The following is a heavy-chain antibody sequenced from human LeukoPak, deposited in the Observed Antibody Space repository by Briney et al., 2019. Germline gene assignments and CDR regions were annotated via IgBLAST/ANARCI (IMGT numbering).Heavy chain of an antibody. Sequence: PGGSLRLSCAASGFTFSSYAMSWVRQAPGKGLEWVSAISGSGGRTYYADPVRGRFTISRDNSKNTVYVQMNSLRAEDTAIYFCVVVSYCAVDCYDYWGQGTLVTVSS. D-gene: IGHD2-21*01. CDR1: GFTFSSYA. CDR2: ISGSGGRT. J-gene: IGHJ4*02. CDR3: VVVSYCAVDCYDY. V-gene: IGHV3-23*01.